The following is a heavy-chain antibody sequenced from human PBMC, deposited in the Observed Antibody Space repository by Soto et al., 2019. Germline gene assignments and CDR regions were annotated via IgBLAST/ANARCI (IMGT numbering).Heavy chain of an antibody. J-gene: IGHJ4*02. CDR1: GYSFVSHG. CDR3: ATGGRGYSSAPRFYFEF. CDR2: IGPYKGGT. D-gene: IGHD5-18*01. Sequence: QIQLVQSGPEVKRPGASVRVSCKASGYSFVSHGISWVRQAPGQGLEWMAWIGPYKGGTKYAQKFQGRVTITADESTSTASMELSSLKSEDTAVYYCATGGRGYSSAPRFYFEFWGQGTLVTVSS. V-gene: IGHV1-18*04.